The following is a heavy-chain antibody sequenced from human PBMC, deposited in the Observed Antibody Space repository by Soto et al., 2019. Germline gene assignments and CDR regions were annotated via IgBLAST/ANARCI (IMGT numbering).Heavy chain of an antibody. CDR3: ARSTGRY. D-gene: IGHD2-21*01. CDR1: GASITSDDFY. Sequence: QVQLQESGPGLVKPSQTLSLTCTVSGASITSDDFYWSWIRQPPGKGLEWIGYIYYSGSTYYNPSLKSRVSLSIDTSKNQFSLKLTSVTAADTAGYYCARSTGRYWGQGTLVTVSS. CDR2: IYYSGST. V-gene: IGHV4-30-4*01. J-gene: IGHJ4*02.